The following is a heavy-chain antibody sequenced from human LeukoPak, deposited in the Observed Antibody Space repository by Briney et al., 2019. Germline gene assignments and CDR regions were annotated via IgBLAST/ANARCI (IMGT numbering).Heavy chain of an antibody. CDR3: ARLRYDSSGYYFDY. Sequence: SETLSLTCAVCGGSFSGYYWSWFRQPPGKGLEWIGEINHSGSTNYNPSLKIRVTISVDTSKNQFSLTLSSVTAADTAVYYCARLRYDSSGYYFDYWGQGTLVTVSS. V-gene: IGHV4-34*01. CDR2: INHSGST. D-gene: IGHD3-22*01. J-gene: IGHJ4*02. CDR1: GGSFSGYY.